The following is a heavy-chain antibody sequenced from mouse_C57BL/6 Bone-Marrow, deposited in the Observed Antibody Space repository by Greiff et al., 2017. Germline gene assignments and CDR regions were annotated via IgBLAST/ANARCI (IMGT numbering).Heavy chain of an antibody. CDR3: ARTSLWDVAWFAY. J-gene: IGHJ3*01. V-gene: IGHV1-19*01. Sequence: VQLQQSGPVLVKPGASVKMSCKASGYTFTDYYMNWVKQSHGKSLEWIGVINPYNGGTSYNQKFKGKATLTVDKSSSTAYMELNSLTSEDSAVYYCARTSLWDVAWFAYWGQGTLVTVSA. CDR2: INPYNGGT. D-gene: IGHD4-1*01. CDR1: GYTFTDYY.